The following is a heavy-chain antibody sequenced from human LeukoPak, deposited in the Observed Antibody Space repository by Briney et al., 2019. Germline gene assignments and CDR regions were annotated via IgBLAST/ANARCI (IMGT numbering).Heavy chain of an antibody. CDR1: GFTVSRNY. Sequence: PGGSLRLSCAASGFTVSRNYMSWVRQAPGKGLEWVSSISGSGDSTFYADSVKGRFSISRDNSKNTLYLQVNGLRTEDTAVYYCPKDRLLNCRGDCYIFDYWGQGTVVTVSS. D-gene: IGHD2-21*02. CDR2: ISGSGDST. CDR3: PKDRLLNCRGDCYIFDY. J-gene: IGHJ4*02. V-gene: IGHV3-23*01.